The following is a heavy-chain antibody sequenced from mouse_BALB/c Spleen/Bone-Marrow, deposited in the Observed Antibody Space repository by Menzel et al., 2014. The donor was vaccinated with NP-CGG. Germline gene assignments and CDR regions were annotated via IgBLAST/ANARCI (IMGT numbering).Heavy chain of an antibody. Sequence: QVQLQQSGAELVRPGASVKLSCKTSGYILTSYWIHWVKQRSGQGLEWIARIYPGTGSTYYNEKFKGKATLTADKSSSTAYMQLSSLKSEDSAVYFCARFAITTAHFDYWGQGTTLTVSS. CDR3: ARFAITTAHFDY. CDR2: IYPGTGST. D-gene: IGHD1-2*01. J-gene: IGHJ2*01. V-gene: IGHV1S132*01. CDR1: GYILTSYW.